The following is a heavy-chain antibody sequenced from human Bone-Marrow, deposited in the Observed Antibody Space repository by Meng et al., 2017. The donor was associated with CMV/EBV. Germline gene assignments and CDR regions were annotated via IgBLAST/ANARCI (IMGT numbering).Heavy chain of an antibody. CDR3: ARDLGVTTGDFDH. CDR1: RYTFTDYY. CDR2: INPNSGGT. J-gene: IGHJ4*02. Sequence: ASVKVSCKASRYTFTDYYIHWVRQAPGQRLEWMGWINPNSGGTNYAQKFQGRVTMTRDTSINTAYMELSRLRSDDKAVYYCARDLGVTTGDFDHWGQGTPVTVSS. D-gene: IGHD4-17*01. V-gene: IGHV1-2*02.